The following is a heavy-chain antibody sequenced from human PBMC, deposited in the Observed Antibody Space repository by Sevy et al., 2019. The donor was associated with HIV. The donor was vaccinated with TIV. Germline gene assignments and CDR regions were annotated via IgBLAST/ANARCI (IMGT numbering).Heavy chain of an antibody. Sequence: SETLSLTCSVSGGSIKYYYWSWIRRPPGKGLEWIGSRFYSGSANDNPSLKSRVTISVDTSKNQYSLRLISVTAADTAVYYCASHEDWGSSSWFRFDPWGQGTLVTVSS. CDR1: GGSIKYYY. CDR3: ASHEDWGSSSWFRFDP. CDR2: RFYSGSA. D-gene: IGHD6-13*01. J-gene: IGHJ5*02. V-gene: IGHV4-59*01.